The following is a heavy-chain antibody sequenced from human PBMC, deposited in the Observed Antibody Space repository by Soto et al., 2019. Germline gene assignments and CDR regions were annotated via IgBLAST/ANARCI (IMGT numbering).Heavy chain of an antibody. CDR1: GGSISSGGYY. D-gene: IGHD3-9*01. V-gene: IGHV4-31*03. CDR2: IYYSGST. CDR3: ASQIYDSLTGSEPPFDY. Sequence: PSETLSLTCTVSGGSISSGGYYWSWIRQHPGKGLEWIGYIYYSGSTYYNPSLKSRVTISVDTSKNQFSLKLSSVTAADTAVYYCASQIYDSLTGSEPPFDYWGQGTLVTVSS. J-gene: IGHJ4*02.